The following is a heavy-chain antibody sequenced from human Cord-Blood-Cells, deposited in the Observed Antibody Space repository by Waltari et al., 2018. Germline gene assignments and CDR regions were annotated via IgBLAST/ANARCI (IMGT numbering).Heavy chain of an antibody. J-gene: IGHJ5*02. V-gene: IGHV1-2*02. D-gene: IGHD3-3*01. CDR2: NNPNSGST. Sequence: QVQLVQSGAEVKKPGASVKVSCKASGCTFTGYYMHWVRQAPGQGLEWMGLNNPNSGSTNYAKKFQGRVTMTRDTSISTAYMGLSRLRSDDTAVYYWARDLAVFGVVIPYNWFDPWGQGTLVTVSS. CDR1: GCTFTGYY. CDR3: ARDLAVFGVVIPYNWFDP.